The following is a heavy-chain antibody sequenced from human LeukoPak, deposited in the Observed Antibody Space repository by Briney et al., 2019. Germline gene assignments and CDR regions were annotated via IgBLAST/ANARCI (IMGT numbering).Heavy chain of an antibody. Sequence: ASVKVSCKTSGYTFTSYGISGVRPAPGQGLEGMGWISAYNGNKNYAQKLQGRVTMTTGTSTSTAYMELRSLRSDDTAVYYCARERAGSNDYYYYYGMDVWGQGTTVTVSS. D-gene: IGHD6-19*01. V-gene: IGHV1-18*01. CDR3: ARERAGSNDYYYYYGMDV. CDR2: ISAYNGNK. J-gene: IGHJ6*02. CDR1: GYTFTSYG.